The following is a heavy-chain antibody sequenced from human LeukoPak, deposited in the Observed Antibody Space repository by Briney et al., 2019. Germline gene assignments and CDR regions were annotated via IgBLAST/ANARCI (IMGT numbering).Heavy chain of an antibody. Sequence: PSETLSLTCAVYGVSFSGYYWSWIRQPPGKGLEWIGEINHSGSTNYNPSLKSRVTISVDTSKNQFSLKLSSVTAADTAVYYCARSIAAAEDYYGMDVWGQGTTVTVSS. V-gene: IGHV4-34*01. CDR1: GVSFSGYY. D-gene: IGHD6-13*01. CDR3: ARSIAAAEDYYGMDV. CDR2: INHSGST. J-gene: IGHJ6*02.